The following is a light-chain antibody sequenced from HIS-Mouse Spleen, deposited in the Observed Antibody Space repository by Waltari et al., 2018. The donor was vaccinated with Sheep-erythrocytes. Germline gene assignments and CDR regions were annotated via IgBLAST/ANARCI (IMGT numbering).Light chain of an antibody. CDR2: DSS. J-gene: IGKJ4*01. CDR3: QQYDNLLT. CDR1: QDISNY. Sequence: DIQMTQSPSSLSASVRDRVTITYPARQDISNYLNWYQQKPGKAPKLLIYDSSNLETGVPSRFSGSGYGTDFTFTISSLQPEDIATYYCQQYDNLLTFGGGTKVEIK. V-gene: IGKV1-33*01.